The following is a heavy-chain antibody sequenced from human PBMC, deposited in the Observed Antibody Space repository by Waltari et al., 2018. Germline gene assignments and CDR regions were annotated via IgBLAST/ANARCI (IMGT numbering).Heavy chain of an antibody. CDR1: GGSFSGYS. D-gene: IGHD3-16*02. J-gene: IGHJ4*02. CDR2: INHSGLT. V-gene: IGHV4-34*01. CDR3: ARGPGYDYVWGSDRYTRIDY. Sequence: QVQLQPWGAGLLKPSETLSLTCAVYGGSFSGYSCRWIRQPPGTGLEWIGEINHSGLTNDNPALKSRVTISVDTSKNQFSLKLSSVTAADTAVYYCARGPGYDYVWGSDRYTRIDYWGQGTLVTVSS.